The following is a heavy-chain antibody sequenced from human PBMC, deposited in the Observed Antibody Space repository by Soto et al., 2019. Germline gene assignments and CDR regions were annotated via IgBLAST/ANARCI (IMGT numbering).Heavy chain of an antibody. V-gene: IGHV4-31*03. CDR3: ARGGISHWAYFYYMDV. D-gene: IGHD2-21*01. Sequence: SETLSLTCPVSGGSISSGGYYWSWIRQHPGKGLEWIGEIYHSGKSNYNPSLKSRVTMSVDTSKNQFSLTLNSVTAADTATYYCARGGISHWAYFYYMDVWDRGTTVTVSS. J-gene: IGHJ6*03. CDR2: IYHSGKS. CDR1: GGSISSGGYY.